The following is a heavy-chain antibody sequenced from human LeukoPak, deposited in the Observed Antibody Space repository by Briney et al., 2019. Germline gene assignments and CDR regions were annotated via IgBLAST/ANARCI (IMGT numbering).Heavy chain of an antibody. Sequence: PGGSLRLSCAAAGFTFSSYAMSWVRQAPGKGLELVSAISGSGGSTYYADSVKGRFTISRDNSKNTLYLQMNSVRAEDTAVYYCAKDVNARSYYGSGSYYPSLVFDYWGQGTLVTVSS. J-gene: IGHJ4*01. V-gene: IGHV3-23*01. D-gene: IGHD3-10*01. CDR3: AKDVNARSYYGSGSYYPSLVFDY. CDR2: ISGSGGST. CDR1: GFTFSSYA.